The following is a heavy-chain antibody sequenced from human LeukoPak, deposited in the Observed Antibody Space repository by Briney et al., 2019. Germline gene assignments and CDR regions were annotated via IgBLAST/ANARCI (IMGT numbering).Heavy chain of an antibody. CDR1: GDSIRSNNYY. CDR3: ATTAMVIDAFDI. CDR2: IYHSGST. Sequence: PSETLSLTCTVSGDSIRSNNYYWGWIRQPPGKGLEWIGYIYHSGSTYYNPSLKSRVTISVDRSKNQFSLKLSSVTAADTAVYYCATTAMVIDAFDIWGQGTMVTVSS. V-gene: IGHV4-39*07. D-gene: IGHD5-18*01. J-gene: IGHJ3*02.